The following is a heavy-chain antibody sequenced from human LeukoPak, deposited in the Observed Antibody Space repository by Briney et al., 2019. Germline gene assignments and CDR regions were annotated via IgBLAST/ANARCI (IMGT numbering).Heavy chain of an antibody. CDR1: GFTFSRYW. CDR2: IKQDGSEK. V-gene: IGHV3-7*04. J-gene: IGHJ4*02. CDR3: ARGYCSAGSCSRAPDF. Sequence: GGSLRLSCAASGFTFSRYWMTWVRQAPGKGLEWVANIKQDGSEKYHLDSVKGRFTISRDNAKNSMYPQMNSLRAEDSAVYYCARGYCSAGSCSRAPDFWGQGTLVTVSS. D-gene: IGHD2-15*01.